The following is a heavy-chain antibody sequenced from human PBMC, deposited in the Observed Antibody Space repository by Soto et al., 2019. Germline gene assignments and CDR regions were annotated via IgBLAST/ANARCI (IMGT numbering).Heavy chain of an antibody. CDR3: ARGDATASATDW. Sequence: GGSLRLSCAASGFTFSSSSMNWVRQAPGKGLEWVSSISGTSDYIDYADSVKGRFTISRDNAKNSLYLQMNSLRADDTAVYYCARGDATASATDWWGQGTLVTVSS. D-gene: IGHD2-15*01. V-gene: IGHV3-21*01. CDR2: ISGTSDYI. CDR1: GFTFSSSS. J-gene: IGHJ4*02.